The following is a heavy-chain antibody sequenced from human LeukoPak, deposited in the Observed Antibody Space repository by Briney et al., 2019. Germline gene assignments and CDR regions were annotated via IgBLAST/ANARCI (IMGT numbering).Heavy chain of an antibody. V-gene: IGHV3-23*01. CDR3: AKEGMYYDILTGYYEGYFDY. D-gene: IGHD3-9*01. CDR2: ITGSGGST. J-gene: IGHJ4*02. Sequence: QPGGSLRLSCAASGFTFSSYAMSWVRQAPGKGLEWVSGITGSGGSTHYADSVKGRFTISRDNSKNTLYLQMNSLRAEDTAVYYCAKEGMYYDILTGYYEGYFDYWGQGTLVTVSS. CDR1: GFTFSSYA.